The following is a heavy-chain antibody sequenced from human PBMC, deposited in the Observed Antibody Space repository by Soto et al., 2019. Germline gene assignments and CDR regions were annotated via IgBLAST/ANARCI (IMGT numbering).Heavy chain of an antibody. CDR1: GCTFSSNW. Sequence: GGSLRLSYEASGCTFSSNWIHWVRQAPGKGLVWVSRMNPDGSSRGYADSVKGRFTISRDNAKNTLFLQMNSLRAEDTAVYYCARGGNACSGQYYLDDYWVQGTLVTVSS. CDR3: ARGGNACSGQYYLDDY. D-gene: IGHD3-10*02. J-gene: IGHJ4*02. CDR2: MNPDGSSR. V-gene: IGHV3-74*01.